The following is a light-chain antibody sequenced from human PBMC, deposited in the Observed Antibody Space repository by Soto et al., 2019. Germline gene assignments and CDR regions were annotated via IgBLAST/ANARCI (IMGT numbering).Light chain of an antibody. CDR1: SSDVGSYNL. Sequence: LTQPASVSGSPGQSITISCTGTSSDVGSYNLVSWYQQHPGKAPKLMIYEGSKRPSGVSNRFSGSKSGNTASLTISGLQAEDEADYYCCSYAGSSTLVFGGGTKLPS. J-gene: IGLJ2*01. CDR2: EGS. V-gene: IGLV2-23*01. CDR3: CSYAGSSTLV.